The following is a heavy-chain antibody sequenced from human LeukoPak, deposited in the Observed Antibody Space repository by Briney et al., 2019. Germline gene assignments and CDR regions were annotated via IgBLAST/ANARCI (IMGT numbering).Heavy chain of an antibody. Sequence: SETLSLTCTVSGDSISSSRYYWVWLREPPGKGLEWIATINYSGSTYSNPSLKRRVTISVDTAKNQFSLKLSSGTAADTAMYYCARYWGAYDNSGAYFDYWGQGTLVTVSS. J-gene: IGHJ4*01. CDR3: ARYWGAYDNSGAYFDY. D-gene: IGHD3-22*01. V-gene: IGHV4-39*01. CDR2: INYSGST. CDR1: GDSISSSRYY.